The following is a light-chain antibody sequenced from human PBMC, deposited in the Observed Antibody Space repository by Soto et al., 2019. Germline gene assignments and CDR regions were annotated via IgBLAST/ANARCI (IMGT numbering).Light chain of an antibody. CDR1: QSVSSSY. CDR3: QQYGSSPLFT. V-gene: IGKV3-20*01. CDR2: GAS. J-gene: IGKJ3*01. Sequence: EIVLTQSPGTLSLSPGERATLSCRASQSVSSSYLAWYQQKPGQAPRLLIYGASSSATGIPDRFSGSGSGTDFTLTISRLEPEDFAVYYCQQYGSSPLFTFGPGTKVDSK.